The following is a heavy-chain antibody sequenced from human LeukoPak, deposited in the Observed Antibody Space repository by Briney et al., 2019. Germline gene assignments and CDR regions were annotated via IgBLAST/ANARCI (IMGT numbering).Heavy chain of an antibody. J-gene: IGHJ4*02. CDR2: INHSGST. CDR3: ARAGYCGSTSCFDPDREYFDY. Sequence: SETLSLTCAVYGGSFSDYYWSWIRQPPGKGLEWIGEINHSGSTNYNPPLKGRVTMSVDTSKNHFSLKLSSVTAADTAVYYCARAGYCGSTSCFDPDREYFDYWGQGTLVTVSS. D-gene: IGHD2-2*01. CDR1: GGSFSDYY. V-gene: IGHV4-34*01.